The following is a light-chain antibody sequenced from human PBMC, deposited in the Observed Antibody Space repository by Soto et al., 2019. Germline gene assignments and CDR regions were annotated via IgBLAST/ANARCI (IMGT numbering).Light chain of an antibody. V-gene: IGKV3D-20*02. Sequence: EIVLTQSPGAVSLSPRERATFSCRASQSVSSSYLAWYQQQPGQAPRLLIYGASSRATGIPDRFSGSGSGTDFTLTISSLEADDFAVYYCQQRSNWLFGPGTKVDNK. CDR2: GAS. J-gene: IGKJ3*01. CDR1: QSVSSSY. CDR3: QQRSNWL.